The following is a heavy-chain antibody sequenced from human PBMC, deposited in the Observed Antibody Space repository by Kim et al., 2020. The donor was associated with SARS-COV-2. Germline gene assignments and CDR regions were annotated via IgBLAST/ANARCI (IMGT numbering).Heavy chain of an antibody. CDR2: IYYSGST. V-gene: IGHV4-59*08. J-gene: IGHJ6*01. CDR3: VRTRRDVVVVRTSYVYYY. D-gene: IGHD3-22*01. Sequence: SETLSLTCTVSGDSISSYYWNWIRQPPGKGLEWIGYIYYSGSTNYNPSLKSRVTISVDTSKNHFSLKLSYVTASDTAVYYCVRTRRDVVVVRTSYVYYY. CDR1: GDSISSYY.